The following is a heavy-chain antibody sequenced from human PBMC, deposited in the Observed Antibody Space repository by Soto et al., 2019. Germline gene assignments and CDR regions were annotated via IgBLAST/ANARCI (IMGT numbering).Heavy chain of an antibody. CDR3: AKNQGVELVPLATVDWFDP. CDR2: ISRSGDVI. CDR1: GFTFSSYE. Sequence: PGGSLRLSCAGSGFTFSSYEMNWVRQAPGKGLEWVSYISRSGDVIYYADSVKGRFTISRDNSKSTVYLELNNLSAEDTAVYHCAKNQGVELVPLATVDWFDPWGQGSVVTVSS. V-gene: IGHV3-48*03. D-gene: IGHD1-26*01. J-gene: IGHJ5*02.